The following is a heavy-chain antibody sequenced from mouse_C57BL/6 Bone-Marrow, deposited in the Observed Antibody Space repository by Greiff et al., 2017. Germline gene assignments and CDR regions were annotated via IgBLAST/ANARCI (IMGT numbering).Heavy chain of an antibody. CDR2: FYPGSGRI. V-gene: IGHV1-62-2*01. J-gene: IGHJ3*01. CDR1: GYPFTEYT. D-gene: IGHD2-4*01. Sequence: VPLPQSGAALVQPGASVTLSCQASGYPFTEYTIHWVTPRSGQGLEWIGWFYPGSGRIKYNEKFTDKATLTADKSSSTVYMELSRLTSEDSAVYFCARHGYDFPWFAYWGQGTLVTVSA. CDR3: ARHGYDFPWFAY.